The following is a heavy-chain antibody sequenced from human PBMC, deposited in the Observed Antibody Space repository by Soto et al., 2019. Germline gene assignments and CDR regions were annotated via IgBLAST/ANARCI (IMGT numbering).Heavy chain of an antibody. D-gene: IGHD3-16*02. CDR1: GFTFSNAW. Sequence: EVQLVESGGGLVKPGGSLRLSCAASGFTFSNAWMSWVRQAQGKGLEWVGRIKSKTDGGTTDYAAPVKGRFTISRDDSKNTLYLQMNSLKTEDTAVYYCTTDRSFSDYIWGSYRFEDYWGQGTLVTVSS. J-gene: IGHJ4*02. V-gene: IGHV3-15*01. CDR3: TTDRSFSDYIWGSYRFEDY. CDR2: IKSKTDGGTT.